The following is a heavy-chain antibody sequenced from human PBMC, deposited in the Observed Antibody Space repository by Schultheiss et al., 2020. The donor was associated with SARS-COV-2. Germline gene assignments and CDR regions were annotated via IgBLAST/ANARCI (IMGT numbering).Heavy chain of an antibody. J-gene: IGHJ6*03. CDR2: ISSSSSYI. V-gene: IGHV3-21*01. D-gene: IGHD3-3*01. CDR3: ARDPHYDFWSGYYNPYYYYMDV. Sequence: GGSLRLSCAASGFTFSSYSMNWVRQAPGKGLEWVSSISSSSSYIYYADSVKGRFTISRDNAKNSLYLQMNSLRAEDTAVYYCARDPHYDFWSGYYNPYYYYMDVWGKGTTVTVSS. CDR1: GFTFSSYS.